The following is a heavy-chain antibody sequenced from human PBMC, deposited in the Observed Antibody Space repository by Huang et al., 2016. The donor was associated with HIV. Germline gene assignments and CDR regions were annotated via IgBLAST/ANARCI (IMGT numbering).Heavy chain of an antibody. CDR2: IYYKGRT. Sequence: QLLLQESGPGLVKPSEALALTCAVSGGSIRSSDYHGGWIRQPPGKGLEWIGSIYYKGRTHYSPSLKGRVTIAVDTSKNLFFLNLTAMTAADTAVYYCARHREGPVAYYSGWGSHLNYMDVWGRGRTVVVSS. J-gene: IGHJ6*03. V-gene: IGHV4-39*01. CDR1: GGSIRSSDYH. CDR3: ARHREGPVAYYSGWGSHLNYMDV. D-gene: IGHD3-10*01.